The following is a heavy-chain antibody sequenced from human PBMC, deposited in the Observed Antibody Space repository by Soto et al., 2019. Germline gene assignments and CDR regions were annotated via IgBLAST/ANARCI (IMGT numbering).Heavy chain of an antibody. J-gene: IGHJ5*02. CDR2: INHSGST. V-gene: IGHV4-34*01. CDR1: GGSFSGYY. CDR3: ARSNAGGWFDP. Sequence: SETLSLTCAVYGGSFSGYYWSWIRQPPGKGLEWIGEINHSGSTNYNPSLKSRVTISVDTSKNQFSLKLSSVTAADTAVYYCARSNAGGWFDPLGQGTLVTVSS. D-gene: IGHD3-10*01.